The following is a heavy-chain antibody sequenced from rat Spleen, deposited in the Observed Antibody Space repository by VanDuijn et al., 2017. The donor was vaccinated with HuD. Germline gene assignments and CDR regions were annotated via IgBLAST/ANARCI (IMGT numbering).Heavy chain of an antibody. CDR1: GFTFSDYG. J-gene: IGHJ2*01. D-gene: IGHD1-9*01. V-gene: IGHV5-29*01. CDR2: ISYGDSYGHSST. Sequence: EVQMVESGGGLVQPGRSLKLSCAASGFTFSDYGMAWVRQAPTKGLEWVATISYGDSYGHSSTYYPDSVKGRFTISRDNAKSILYLQMDSLRSEDTASYYCARHGYTRYYFDYWGQGVMVTVSS. CDR3: ARHGYTRYYFDY.